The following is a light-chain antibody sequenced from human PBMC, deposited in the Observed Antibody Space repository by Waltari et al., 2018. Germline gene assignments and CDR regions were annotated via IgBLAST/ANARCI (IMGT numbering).Light chain of an antibody. Sequence: SCWASQSVGRSLARYQQKRGQAPRHLIYGASTRASGIPDRFSGSGSGTDVSLTISRLEPEDFAVYYCQHYVRLPVTFGQGTKVEIK. CDR3: QHYVRLPVT. CDR2: GAS. V-gene: IGKV3-20*01. CDR1: QSVGRS. J-gene: IGKJ1*01.